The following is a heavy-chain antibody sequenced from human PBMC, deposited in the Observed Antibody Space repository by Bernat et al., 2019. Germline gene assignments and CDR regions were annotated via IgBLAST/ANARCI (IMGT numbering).Heavy chain of an antibody. V-gene: IGHV3-43*02. D-gene: IGHD5-18*01. J-gene: IGHJ6*02. CDR1: GFTFDDYA. CDR3: AKDGRYGYGGYHYYGMDV. Sequence: EVQLVESGGGVVQPGGSLRLSCAASGFTFDDYAMHWVRQAPGKGLEWVSLISGDGGSTYSADSVKGRFTISRDNSKNSLYLQMNSLRTEDTALYYCAKDGRYGYGGYHYYGMDVWGQGTTVTVSS. CDR2: ISGDGGST.